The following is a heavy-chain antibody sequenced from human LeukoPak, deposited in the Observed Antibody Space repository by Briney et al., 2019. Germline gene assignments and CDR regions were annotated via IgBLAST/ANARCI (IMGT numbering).Heavy chain of an antibody. D-gene: IGHD6-13*01. V-gene: IGHV5-51*01. J-gene: IGHJ6*03. CDR2: IYPGDSDT. CDR1: GDSFTNYW. Sequence: GESLKISCKGSGDSFTNYWIGWVRQMPGKGLEWMGIIYPGDSDTRYSPSFQGQVTISADKSTSTAYLQWSSLKASDTAMYYCARIAAAGTNAYYYYYYMDVWGKGTTVTVSS. CDR3: ARIAAAGTNAYYYYYYMDV.